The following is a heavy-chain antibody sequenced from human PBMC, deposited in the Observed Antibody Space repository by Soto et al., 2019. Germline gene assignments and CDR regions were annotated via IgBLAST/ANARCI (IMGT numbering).Heavy chain of an antibody. D-gene: IGHD3-10*01. J-gene: IGHJ4*02. Sequence: NPSETLSLTCAVYGGSFSGYYWSWIRQPPGKGLEWIGEINHSGSTNYNPSLKSRVTISVDTSKNQFSLKLSSVTAADTAVYYCARARRITMVRGVIRFDYWGQGTLVTVSS. V-gene: IGHV4-34*01. CDR2: INHSGST. CDR3: ARARRITMVRGVIRFDY. CDR1: GGSFSGYY.